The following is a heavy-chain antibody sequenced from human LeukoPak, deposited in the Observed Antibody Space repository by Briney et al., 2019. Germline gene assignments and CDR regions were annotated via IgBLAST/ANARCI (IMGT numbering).Heavy chain of an antibody. Sequence: GGSLRLSCAASGFTFNNYWVSWVRQAPGKRLQWVANINQDGTEKPYVDSVRDRFSISRDNAKNSLYLQMNSLRAEDTAVYYCASNWNYIRGYGMDVWGQGTTVTVSS. V-gene: IGHV3-7*01. J-gene: IGHJ6*02. CDR2: INQDGTEK. D-gene: IGHD1-7*01. CDR1: GFTFNNYW. CDR3: ASNWNYIRGYGMDV.